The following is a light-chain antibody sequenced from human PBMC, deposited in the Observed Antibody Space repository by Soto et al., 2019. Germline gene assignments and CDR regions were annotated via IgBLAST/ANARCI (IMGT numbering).Light chain of an antibody. CDR2: GIS. Sequence: EIVLTQSPATLSLSPGERATLSCRASQTVSSYLAWYQQKPGQAPRLLIYGISNRDAGIPARFSGSGSGTDFTLTISSLEPEDFAVYYCQQHINWRFTFGPGTKVDIK. CDR1: QTVSSY. V-gene: IGKV3-11*01. CDR3: QQHINWRFT. J-gene: IGKJ3*01.